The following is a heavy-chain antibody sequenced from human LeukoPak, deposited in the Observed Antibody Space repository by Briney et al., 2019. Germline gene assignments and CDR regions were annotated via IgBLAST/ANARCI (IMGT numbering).Heavy chain of an antibody. Sequence: GGSLRLSCAAYGFTFSDYCMGWIRRARGRGLEWVSYISSSGSTIYYADSVKGRSTISMDNAKNSLYLQMNSLRAEDTAVYYCARGGYVEMATISDYWGQGTVVTVSS. J-gene: IGHJ4*02. CDR3: ARGGYVEMATISDY. V-gene: IGHV3-11*04. D-gene: IGHD5-24*01. CDR2: ISSSGSTI. CDR1: GFTFSDYC.